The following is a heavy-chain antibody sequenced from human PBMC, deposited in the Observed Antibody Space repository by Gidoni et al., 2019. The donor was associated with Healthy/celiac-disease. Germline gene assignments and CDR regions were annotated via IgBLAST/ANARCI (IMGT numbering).Heavy chain of an antibody. V-gene: IGHV3-33*01. D-gene: IGHD3-3*01. CDR1: GFTFSSYG. Sequence: QVQLVESGGGVVQPGRSLRLSCAASGFTFSSYGMHWVRQAPGKGLAGVAVIWYDGSNKYYAESVKGRFTNSRDNSKNTLYLQMNSLRAEDTAVYYCARLWSDEMDVWGQGTTVTVSS. CDR2: IWYDGSNK. J-gene: IGHJ6*02. CDR3: ARLWSDEMDV.